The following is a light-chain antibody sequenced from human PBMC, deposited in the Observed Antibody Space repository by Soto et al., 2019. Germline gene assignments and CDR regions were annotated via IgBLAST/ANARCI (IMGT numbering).Light chain of an antibody. J-gene: IGLJ2*01. V-gene: IGLV2-8*01. Sequence: QSALTQPPSASGSPGQSVTISCTGTSSDVGGYNYVSWYQQHPGKAPKLMIYEVSKRPSGVPDRFSGSKSGNTASLTVSGRQAEDEAAYYCSSYAGSNNLGVFGGGTKLTVL. CDR2: EVS. CDR1: SSDVGGYNY. CDR3: SSYAGSNNLGV.